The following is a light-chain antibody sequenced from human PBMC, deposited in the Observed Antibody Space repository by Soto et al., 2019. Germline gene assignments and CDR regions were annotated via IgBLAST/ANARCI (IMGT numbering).Light chain of an antibody. J-gene: IGLJ2*01. V-gene: IGLV2-14*01. CDR1: SSDVGGYNY. Sequence: QSALTQPASVAGSPGQSITISCIGTSSDVGGYNYVSWYQQHPDKAPKLVIYNVNNRPSGVSDRFSGSKSGNTASLIISGLQAEDEADYYCSSYTSISTVVSGGGTKLTVL. CDR3: SSYTSISTVV. CDR2: NVN.